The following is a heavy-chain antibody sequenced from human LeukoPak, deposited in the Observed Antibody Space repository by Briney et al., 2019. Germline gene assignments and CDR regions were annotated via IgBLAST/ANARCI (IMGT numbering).Heavy chain of an antibody. CDR2: IIPIFGTA. V-gene: IGHV1-69*05. D-gene: IGHD6-19*01. CDR3: ARGAQESGAVAGTLSVFDY. Sequence: SVKVSCKASGGTFSSYAISWVRQAPGQGLEWMGGIIPIFGTANYAQKFQGRVTITTDESTSTAYMELSSLRSEDTAVYYCARGAQESGAVAGTLSVFDYWGQRTLVTVSS. J-gene: IGHJ4*02. CDR1: GGTFSSYA.